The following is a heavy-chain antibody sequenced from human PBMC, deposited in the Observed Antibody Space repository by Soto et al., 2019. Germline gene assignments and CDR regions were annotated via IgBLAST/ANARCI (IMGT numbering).Heavy chain of an antibody. CDR3: ARDGLGDGMDV. CDR1: GYTFSTYT. V-gene: IGHV1-3*01. CDR2: VNADNGDT. Sequence: GASVKVSCKASGYTFSTYTMHWVRQAPGQRFEWMGCVNADNGDTIYSQKFQGRVTITRDTFATTGYMELNSLRAEDTAVYYCARDGLGDGMDVWGQGTTVTVSS. J-gene: IGHJ6*02. D-gene: IGHD2-15*01.